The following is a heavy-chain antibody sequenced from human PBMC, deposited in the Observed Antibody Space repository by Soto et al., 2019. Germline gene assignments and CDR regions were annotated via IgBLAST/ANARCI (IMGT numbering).Heavy chain of an antibody. CDR1: GGSISRYY. J-gene: IGHJ5*02. CDR3: GRGAADLASGLDH. D-gene: IGHD3-3*02. CDR2: IYYSGST. V-gene: IGHV4-59*01. Sequence: PSGTLSLTCTVSGGSISRYYWSWIRQPPGKGLEWIGYIYYSGSTNYNPSLKSRVTISVDTSKNQFSLKLSSVTAADTAVYYCGRGAADLASGLDHWGHGAVPIVSA.